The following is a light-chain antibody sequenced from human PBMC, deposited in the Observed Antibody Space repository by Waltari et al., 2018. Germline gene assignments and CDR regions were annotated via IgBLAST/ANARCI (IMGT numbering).Light chain of an antibody. CDR1: RLGNNF. Sequence: SYELTQPPSVSVSPGQTASITCPGDRLGNNFASWYQQTPGQSPVLVIYQDIKRPSGIPERFSGSISGNTATLTISEAQSVDEADYYCQAGDSTSYVVFGGGTKLTVL. CDR3: QAGDSTSYVV. V-gene: IGLV3-1*01. J-gene: IGLJ2*01. CDR2: QDI.